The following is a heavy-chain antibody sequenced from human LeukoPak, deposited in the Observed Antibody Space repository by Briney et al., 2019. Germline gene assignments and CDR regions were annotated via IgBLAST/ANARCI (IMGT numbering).Heavy chain of an antibody. CDR3: ARGFSYLDN. V-gene: IGHV1-2*02. J-gene: IGHJ4*02. CDR2: INPDSGGT. CDR1: GYTFTDYY. D-gene: IGHD2/OR15-2a*01. Sequence: ASVKVSCKASGYTFTDYYMHWVRQAPGQGLEWMGWINPDSGGTNYAQNFQGRVTMTRDTSISTAYMDLSRLRYDDTAVHYCARGFSYLDNWGQGTLVTVSS.